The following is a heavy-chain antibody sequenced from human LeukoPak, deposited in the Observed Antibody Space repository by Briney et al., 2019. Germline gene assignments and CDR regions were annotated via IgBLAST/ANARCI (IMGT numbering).Heavy chain of an antibody. CDR3: ASYRPLGYCSSTSCRATMDTAMEN. D-gene: IGHD2-2*01. J-gene: IGHJ4*02. CDR2: INHSGST. CDR1: GGSFSGYY. Sequence: SETLSLTCAVYGGSFSGYYWSWTRQPPGKGLEWIGEINHSGSTNYNPSLKSRVTISVDTSKNQFSLKLSSVTAADTAVYYCASYRPLGYCSSTSCRATMDTAMENWGQGTLVTVSS. V-gene: IGHV4-34*01.